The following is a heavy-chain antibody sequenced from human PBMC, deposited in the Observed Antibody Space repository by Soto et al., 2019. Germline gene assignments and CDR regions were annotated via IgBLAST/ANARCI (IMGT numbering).Heavy chain of an antibody. J-gene: IGHJ6*02. V-gene: IGHV1-69*06. CDR2: IIPIFGTT. Sequence: SVKVSCKASGGTFSSYAISWVRQAPGQGLEWMGGIIPIFGTTNYAQKFQGRVTITADKSTNTAYMELSSLRSEDTAVYYCAREGITIFGVVIPMDVWGQGTTVTVSS. D-gene: IGHD3-3*01. CDR3: AREGITIFGVVIPMDV. CDR1: GGTFSSYA.